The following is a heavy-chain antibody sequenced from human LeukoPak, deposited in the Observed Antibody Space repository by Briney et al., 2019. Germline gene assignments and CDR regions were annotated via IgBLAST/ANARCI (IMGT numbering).Heavy chain of an antibody. CDR2: IKQDGSEK. D-gene: IGHD7-27*01. J-gene: IGHJ4*02. Sequence: GGSRRLSCAASGFTFNKYWMSWVRQAPGKGLEWVANIKQDGSEKYYVGSVKGRFTISRDNAKNSLYLQMHSLRAEDMAVYYCTRFNWGSQVPDYFDYWGQGTLVTVSS. V-gene: IGHV3-7*04. CDR3: TRFNWGSQVPDYFDY. CDR1: GFTFNKYW.